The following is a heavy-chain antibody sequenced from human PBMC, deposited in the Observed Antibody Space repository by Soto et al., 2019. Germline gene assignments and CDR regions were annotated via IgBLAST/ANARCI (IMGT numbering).Heavy chain of an antibody. Sequence: GESQKISCKGSGYTFTNYWIGWVRQMPGKGPEWMGIIYPGDSDTKYNPSFQGQVTISADKSITTTYLQWSSLKASDTAIYYCAASIFYYGMDVWGQGTTVTVSS. J-gene: IGHJ6*02. V-gene: IGHV5-51*01. CDR2: IYPGDSDT. CDR3: AASIFYYGMDV. CDR1: GYTFTNYW.